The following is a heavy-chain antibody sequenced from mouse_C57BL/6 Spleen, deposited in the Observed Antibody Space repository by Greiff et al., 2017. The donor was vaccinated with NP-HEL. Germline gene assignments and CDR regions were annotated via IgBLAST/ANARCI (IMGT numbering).Heavy chain of an antibody. Sequence: EVKLMESGGGLVQPGGSLKLSCAASGFTFSDYGMAWVRQAPRKGPEWVAFISNLAYSIYYADTVTGRFTISRENAKNTLYLEMSSLRSEDTAMYYCARHDYGSRAFDYWGQGTTLSVSS. CDR1: GFTFSDYG. CDR2: ISNLAYSI. J-gene: IGHJ2*01. CDR3: ARHDYGSRAFDY. V-gene: IGHV5-15*01. D-gene: IGHD1-1*01.